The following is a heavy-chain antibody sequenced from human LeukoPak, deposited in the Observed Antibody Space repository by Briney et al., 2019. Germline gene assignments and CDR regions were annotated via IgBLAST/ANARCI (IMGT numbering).Heavy chain of an antibody. V-gene: IGHV3-48*03. CDR1: GFTFSSYE. J-gene: IGHJ3*02. Sequence: GGSLRLSCAASGFTFSSYETNWVRQAPGKGLEWVSYISSSGSTIYYADSVKGRFTISRDNAKNSLYLQMNSLRAEDTAVYYCARDLGSIAVAGFDAFDIWGQGTMVTVSS. D-gene: IGHD6-19*01. CDR2: ISSSGSTI. CDR3: ARDLGSIAVAGFDAFDI.